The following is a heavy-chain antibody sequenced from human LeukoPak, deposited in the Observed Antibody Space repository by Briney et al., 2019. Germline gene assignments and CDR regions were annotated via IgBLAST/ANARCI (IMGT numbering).Heavy chain of an antibody. Sequence: SETLSLTCAVYGGSFSGYYWSWIRQPPGKGLEWIGYIYYSGSTNYNPSLKSRVTISVDTSKNQFSLKLSSVTAADTAVYYCARYYYDSSGCDYWGQGTLVTVSS. CDR3: ARYYYDSSGCDY. CDR2: IYYSGST. V-gene: IGHV4-59*01. CDR1: GGSFSGYY. J-gene: IGHJ4*02. D-gene: IGHD3-22*01.